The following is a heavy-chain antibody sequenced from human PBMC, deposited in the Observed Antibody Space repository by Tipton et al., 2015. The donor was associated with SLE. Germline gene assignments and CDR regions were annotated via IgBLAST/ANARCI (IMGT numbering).Heavy chain of an antibody. V-gene: IGHV4-59*11. CDR3: ARGVLSSSWTLDGMDV. J-gene: IGHJ6*02. CDR1: GGSISSHY. CDR2: IYYSGRT. Sequence: TLALSGCVSGGSISSHYWSWIRQTLGKGLEWIGYIYYSGRTNYNPSLQSRVTISVDTSKNQFSLRLSSVPAADTAVYYCARGVLSSSWTLDGMDVWSQGTTIAISS. D-gene: IGHD6-13*01.